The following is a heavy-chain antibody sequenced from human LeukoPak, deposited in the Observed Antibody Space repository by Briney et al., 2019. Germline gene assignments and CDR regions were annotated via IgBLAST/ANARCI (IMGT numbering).Heavy chain of an antibody. V-gene: IGHV3-23*01. D-gene: IGHD3-9*01. CDR1: GFTFSGYA. CDR2: ISGSGGTT. CDR3: TAYYDILTGLAEYFQF. J-gene: IGHJ1*01. Sequence: GGSLRLSCAVSGFTFSGYAMSWVRQAPGKGLEWVSAISGSGGTTYYADSVKGRLTISRDNSKNTFYLQMNSLRAGDTAVYYCTAYYDILTGLAEYFQFWGQGTLVTVSS.